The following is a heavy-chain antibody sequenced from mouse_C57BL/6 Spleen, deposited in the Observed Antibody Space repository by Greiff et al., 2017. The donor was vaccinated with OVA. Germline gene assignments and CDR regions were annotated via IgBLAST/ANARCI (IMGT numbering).Heavy chain of an antibody. V-gene: IGHV1-15*01. Sequence: VQLQQSGAELVRPGASVTLSCKASGYTFTDYEMHWVKQTPVHGLEWIGAIDPETGGTAYNQKFKGKAILTADKSSSTAYMELRSLTSEDSAVYYCTRGYYYGSSYSYYAMDYWGQGTSVTVSS. D-gene: IGHD1-1*01. CDR3: TRGYYYGSSYSYYAMDY. CDR1: GYTFTDYE. CDR2: IDPETGGT. J-gene: IGHJ4*01.